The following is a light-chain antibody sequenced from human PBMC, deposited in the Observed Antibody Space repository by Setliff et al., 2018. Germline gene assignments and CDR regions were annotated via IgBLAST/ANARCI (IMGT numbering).Light chain of an antibody. CDR1: SSDVGGYNY. Sequence: QSALTQPASVSGSPGQSITISCTGTSSDVGGYNYVSWYQQHPGKAPKLMIYDVSNRPSGVSNRFSGSKSGNTASLTISGLQAEDETGYYCSSYTSSSASYVFGTGTKVTV. J-gene: IGLJ1*01. CDR2: DVS. V-gene: IGLV2-14*03. CDR3: SSYTSSSASYV.